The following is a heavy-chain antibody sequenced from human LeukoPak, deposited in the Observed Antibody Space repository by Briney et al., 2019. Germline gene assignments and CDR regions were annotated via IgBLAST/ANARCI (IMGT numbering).Heavy chain of an antibody. J-gene: IGHJ4*02. CDR2: IYYSGST. D-gene: IGHD3-22*01. CDR1: GGSISSYY. Sequence: SETLSLTCTVSGGSISSYYWSWIQQPPGKGLEWIGYIYYSGSTNYNPSLKSRVTISVDTSKNQFSLKLSSVTAADTAVYYCARGSGYYLFYFDYWGQGTLVTVSS. CDR3: ARGSGYYLFYFDY. V-gene: IGHV4-59*01.